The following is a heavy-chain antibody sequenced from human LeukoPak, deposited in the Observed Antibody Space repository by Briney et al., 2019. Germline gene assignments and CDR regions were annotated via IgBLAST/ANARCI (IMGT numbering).Heavy chain of an antibody. J-gene: IGHJ4*02. D-gene: IGHD2-2*01. CDR2: IGISSGNT. Sequence: GGSLRLSCAASGFTFSSYSMNWVRQAPGKGLEWISYIGISSGNTKYAASVKGRFTIPGDKAKNSVYLQMNSLRVEDTAVYYCARDTKYAFDNWGQGTLVTVSS. V-gene: IGHV3-48*01. CDR3: ARDTKYAFDN. CDR1: GFTFSSYS.